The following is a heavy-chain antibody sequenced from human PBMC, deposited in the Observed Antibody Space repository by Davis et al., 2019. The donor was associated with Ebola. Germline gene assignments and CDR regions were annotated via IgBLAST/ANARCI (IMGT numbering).Heavy chain of an antibody. D-gene: IGHD2-8*01. V-gene: IGHV1-2*04. Sequence: AASVNVSCMASRYTFIDNYIHWMRQAPGQGPEWMGWINPKSGGTKYAQRFQDWVTMTRDTSITTAYVELSGLTSDDTAIYYCARALSATYDYYVDVWGKGTVVTVSS. CDR3: ARALSATYDYYVDV. CDR2: INPKSGGT. CDR1: RYTFIDNY. J-gene: IGHJ6*03.